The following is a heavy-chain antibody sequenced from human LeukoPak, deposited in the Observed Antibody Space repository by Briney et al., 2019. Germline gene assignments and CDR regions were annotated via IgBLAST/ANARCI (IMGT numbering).Heavy chain of an antibody. J-gene: IGHJ4*02. CDR1: GYTLTELS. D-gene: IGHD5-18*01. CDR3: ATESRYSYGSGY. Sequence: ASVKVSCKVSGYTLTELSMHWVRQAPGKGLEWMGGFDPEDGETIYAQKFQGRVTMTEDTSTDTAYMELSSLRSEDTAVYCCATESRYSYGSGYWGQGTLVTVSS. V-gene: IGHV1-24*01. CDR2: FDPEDGET.